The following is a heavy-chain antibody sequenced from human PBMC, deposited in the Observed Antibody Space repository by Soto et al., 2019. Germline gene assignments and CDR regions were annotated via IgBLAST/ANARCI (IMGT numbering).Heavy chain of an antibody. CDR1: GGSFSGYY. Sequence: SETLSLTCAVYGGSFSGYYWSWIRQPPGKGLEWIGEINHSGSTNYNPSLKSRVTISVDTSKNQFSLKLSSVTAADTAVYYCARVLRWFPNYYYGMDVWGQGTTVTVSS. CDR2: INHSGST. V-gene: IGHV4-34*01. CDR3: ARVLRWFPNYYYGMDV. D-gene: IGHD3-10*01. J-gene: IGHJ6*02.